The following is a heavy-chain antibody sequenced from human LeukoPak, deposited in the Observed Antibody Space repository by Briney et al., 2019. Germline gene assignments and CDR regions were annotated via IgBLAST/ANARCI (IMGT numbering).Heavy chain of an antibody. D-gene: IGHD3-22*01. V-gene: IGHV4-59*01. J-gene: IGHJ4*02. CDR3: ARGDTYSDSRSYYSLLGNFDH. CDR1: GGSINNYY. CDR2: IYYSGST. Sequence: SETLSLTCTISGGSINNYYWSWIRQPLGKGLEWIGYIYYSGSTNYNPSFKSRVTMSVDTSQNQFSLKLSSVTAADTAVYYCARGDTYSDSRSYYSLLGNFDHWGQGTLVTVSS.